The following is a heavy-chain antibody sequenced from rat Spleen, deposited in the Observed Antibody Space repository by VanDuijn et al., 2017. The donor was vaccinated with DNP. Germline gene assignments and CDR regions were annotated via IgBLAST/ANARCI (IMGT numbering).Heavy chain of an antibody. J-gene: IGHJ2*01. CDR3: TTDFERGY. Sequence: EVQLVESGGDLVQPGRSLKVSCVVSGFTFNNYWMTWIRQVPGKGLEWVASITTSGDSTYSPDSVKGRFTISRDNAKNTLYLQMNSLRSEDTATYYCTTDFERGYWGQGVMVTVSS. D-gene: IGHD1-11*01. V-gene: IGHV5-31*01. CDR1: GFTFNNYW. CDR2: ITTSGDST.